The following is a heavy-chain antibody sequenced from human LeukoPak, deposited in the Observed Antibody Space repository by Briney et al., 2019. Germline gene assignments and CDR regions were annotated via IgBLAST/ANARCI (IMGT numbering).Heavy chain of an antibody. CDR3: ARMYSSGWNDAFDI. J-gene: IGHJ3*02. Sequence: SETLSLTCTVSGGSISSYYWSWIRQPPGKGLEWIGYIYYSGSTNYNPSLKSRVTISVDTSKNQFSLKLSSVTAADTAVYYCARMYSSGWNDAFDIWGQGTMVTVSS. D-gene: IGHD6-19*01. V-gene: IGHV4-59*01. CDR1: GGSISSYY. CDR2: IYYSGST.